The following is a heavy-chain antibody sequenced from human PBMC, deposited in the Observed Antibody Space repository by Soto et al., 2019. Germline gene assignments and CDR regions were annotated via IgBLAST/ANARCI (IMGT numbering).Heavy chain of an antibody. D-gene: IGHD3-16*01. J-gene: IGHJ4*02. CDR3: AKDGNWLDVYYDV. CDR2: VSASGRSR. Sequence: GGCPRLSCVGCGIEFRNSAVSGFRQASGKGLEWVSIVSASGRSRYHADSVKGRFTISRDNSKNTLYLHMTNLRAEDTAVYYCAKDGNWLDVYYDVWGQGTPVTVSS. CDR1: GIEFRNSA. V-gene: IGHV3-23*01.